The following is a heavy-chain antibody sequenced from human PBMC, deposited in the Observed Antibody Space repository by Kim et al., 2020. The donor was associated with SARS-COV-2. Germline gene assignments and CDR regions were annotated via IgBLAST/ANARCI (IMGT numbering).Heavy chain of an antibody. D-gene: IGHD2-8*01. Sequence: GGSLRLSCAASGFMFSSYAMHWVRQAPGKGLEWVALISYDGGKDDYADSVEGRFTISRDNSKNMLYLEMNSLRPEDRAVYYCARVPMTPSMLPAMYYYIDGWGRGTAVIVSS. CDR2: ISYDGGKD. J-gene: IGHJ6*03. CDR3: ARVPMTPSMLPAMYYYIDG. V-gene: IGHV3-30*03. CDR1: GFMFSSYA.